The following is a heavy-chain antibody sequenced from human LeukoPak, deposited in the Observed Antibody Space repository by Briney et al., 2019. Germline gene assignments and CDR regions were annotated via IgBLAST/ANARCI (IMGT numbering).Heavy chain of an antibody. CDR1: GFTFSSYS. CDR2: ISSSSSYI. D-gene: IGHD2-15*01. V-gene: IGHV3-21*01. J-gene: IGHJ6*03. Sequence: PGGSLRLSCAASGFTFSSYSMNWVRQAPGKGLEWVSSISSSSSYIYYADSVKGRFTISRDNAKNSLYLQMNSLRAEDTAVYYCAREERSSSWYRWGGDCSGGSCYYYYYMDVWGKGTTVTISS. CDR3: AREERSSSWYRWGGDCSGGSCYYYYYMDV.